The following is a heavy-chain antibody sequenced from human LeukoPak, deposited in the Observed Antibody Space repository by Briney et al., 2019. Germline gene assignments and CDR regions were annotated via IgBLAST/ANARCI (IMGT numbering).Heavy chain of an antibody. J-gene: IGHJ4*02. CDR1: GVSISTYY. D-gene: IGHD3-3*01. CDR2: INHSGST. V-gene: IGHV4-34*01. Sequence: SETLSLTCTVSGVSISTYYWSWIRQPPGKGLEWIGEINHSGSTNYNPSLKSRVTISVDTSKNQFSLNLSSVTAADTAVYYCAALDHYDFWSGFHVDYWGQGTLVTVSS. CDR3: AALDHYDFWSGFHVDY.